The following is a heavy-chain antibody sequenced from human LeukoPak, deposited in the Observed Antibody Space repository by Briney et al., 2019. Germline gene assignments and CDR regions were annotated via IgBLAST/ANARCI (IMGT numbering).Heavy chain of an antibody. V-gene: IGHV4-59*01. CDR3: ARVQQYYDSSGYPSDVYDI. J-gene: IGHJ3*02. D-gene: IGHD3-22*01. CDR2: MSYSGNT. Sequence: PSETLSLTCIVSGGFISSYYWSWIRQPPGKGLKWIGYMSYSGNTNYNPSLKSRVTISVDTAKNQVSLKLRSVTAADTAVYYCARVQQYYDSSGYPSDVYDIWGQGTMVAVSS. CDR1: GGFISSYY.